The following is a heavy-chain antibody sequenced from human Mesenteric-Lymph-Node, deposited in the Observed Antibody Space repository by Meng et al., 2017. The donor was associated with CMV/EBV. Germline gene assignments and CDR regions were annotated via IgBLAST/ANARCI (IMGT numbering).Heavy chain of an antibody. Sequence: GESLKISCVASGFTFDDYTMHWVRQIPGKGLEWVSLIRWDGGATYYADSVRGRFTISRDNSKNTLHLQMNSLTAEDTAVYYCAKDDYPYDNSGHDAYDVWGQGTMVTVSS. D-gene: IGHD3-22*01. CDR3: AKDDYPYDNSGHDAYDV. J-gene: IGHJ3*01. CDR2: IRWDGGAT. V-gene: IGHV3-43*01. CDR1: GFTFDDYT.